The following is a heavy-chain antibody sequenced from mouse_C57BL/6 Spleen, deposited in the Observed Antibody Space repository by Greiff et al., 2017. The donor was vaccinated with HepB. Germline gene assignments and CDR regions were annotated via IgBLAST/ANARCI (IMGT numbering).Heavy chain of an antibody. CDR2: INPSSGYT. Sequence: QVQLKESGAELARPGASVKMSCKASGYTFTSYTMHWVKQRPGQGLEWIGYINPSSGYTKYNQKFKDKATLTADKSSSTAYMQLSSLTSEDSAVYYFARDVYYYGSSYGYAMDYWGQGTSVTVSS. J-gene: IGHJ4*01. D-gene: IGHD1-1*01. V-gene: IGHV1-4*01. CDR1: GYTFTSYT. CDR3: ARDVYYYGSSYGYAMDY.